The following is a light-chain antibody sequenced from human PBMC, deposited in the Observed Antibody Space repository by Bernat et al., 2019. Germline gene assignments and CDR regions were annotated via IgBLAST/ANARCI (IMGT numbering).Light chain of an antibody. J-gene: IGKJ3*01. V-gene: IGKV3-11*01. CDR2: DAS. Sequence: EIVLTQSPATLSLSPGERATLSCRASQSVSSYLAWYKQKPCQAPRLLIYDASNSATGIPARFSGSGSGTDFTHTISSLEPEDFAVYYCQQRSNWPSFGPGTTVYI. CDR1: QSVSSY. CDR3: QQRSNWPS.